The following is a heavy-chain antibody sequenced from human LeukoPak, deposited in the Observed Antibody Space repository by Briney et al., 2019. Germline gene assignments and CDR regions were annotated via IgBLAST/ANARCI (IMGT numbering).Heavy chain of an antibody. CDR3: ATPFTRYGY. Sequence: ASVKVSCKASGYTFTDYYVHWVRQAPGQGLEWMGWIIPNSGGTNYAQKFQGRVTMTRDTSISTASMDLTSLASDDTAVYYCATPFTRYGYWGQGTLVTVSS. D-gene: IGHD5-18*01. J-gene: IGHJ4*02. V-gene: IGHV1-2*02. CDR2: IIPNSGGT. CDR1: GYTFTDYY.